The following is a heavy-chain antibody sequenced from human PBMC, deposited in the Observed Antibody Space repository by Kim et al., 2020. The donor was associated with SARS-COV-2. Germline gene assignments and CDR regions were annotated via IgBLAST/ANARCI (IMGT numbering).Heavy chain of an antibody. CDR2: ISSSSSYI. CDR1: GFTFSSYS. CDR3: ARGPLAAARFSHDSPFDY. Sequence: GGSLRLSCAASGFTFSSYSMNWVRQAPGKGLEWVSSISSSSSYIYYADSVKGRFTISRDNAKNSLYLQMNSLRAEDTAVYYCARGPLAAARFSHDSPFDYWGQGTLVTVSS. V-gene: IGHV3-21*01. J-gene: IGHJ4*02. D-gene: IGHD6-13*01.